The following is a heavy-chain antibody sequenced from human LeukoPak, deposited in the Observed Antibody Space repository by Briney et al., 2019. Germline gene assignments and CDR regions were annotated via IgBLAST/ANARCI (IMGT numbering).Heavy chain of an antibody. D-gene: IGHD3-3*01. J-gene: IGHJ4*02. Sequence: ASVTVSCKVSGYTLTELSMHWVRQAPGKGLEWMGGFDPEDGETIYAQKFQGRVTMTEDTSTDTAYMELSSLRSEDTAVYYCATVGDFWSGFLYDYWGQGTLVTVSS. CDR1: GYTLTELS. V-gene: IGHV1-24*01. CDR2: FDPEDGET. CDR3: ATVGDFWSGFLYDY.